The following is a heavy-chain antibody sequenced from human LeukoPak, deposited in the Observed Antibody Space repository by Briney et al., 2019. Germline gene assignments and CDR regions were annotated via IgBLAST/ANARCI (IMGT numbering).Heavy chain of an antibody. CDR1: GFTFSNYD. D-gene: IGHD2/OR15-2a*01. CDR3: ARETRNRPLTVDY. V-gene: IGHV3-23*01. Sequence: SGGSLRLSCAASGFTFSNYDMSWVRQAPGKGLEWVSAISGDGYRTYYADSVQGRFTISRDNSKNTLFLQINSPRAEDTAIYFCARETRNRPLTVDYWGQGSLVTVSS. J-gene: IGHJ4*02. CDR2: ISGDGYRT.